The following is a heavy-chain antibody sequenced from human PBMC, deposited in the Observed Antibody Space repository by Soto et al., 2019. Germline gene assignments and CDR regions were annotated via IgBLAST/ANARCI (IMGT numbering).Heavy chain of an antibody. CDR3: ERHSIWLLRSDY. V-gene: IGHV4-30-2*03. Sequence: SESLSLTCAVSGGSISSGGYSWSWIRQPPGKGQEWIGYMYNSGSTYYKTSIKNRVTISVDTSKNQFSLNLGSVTAAATAVYFCERHSIWLLRSDYWGQ. J-gene: IGHJ4*02. CDR1: GGSISSGGYS. CDR2: MYNSGST. D-gene: IGHD3-22*01.